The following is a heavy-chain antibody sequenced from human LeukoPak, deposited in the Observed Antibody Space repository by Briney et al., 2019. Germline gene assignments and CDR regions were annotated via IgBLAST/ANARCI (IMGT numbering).Heavy chain of an antibody. J-gene: IGHJ6*02. CDR3: AKVSRYCSSTSCYTWYYYYGMDV. Sequence: QPGGSLRLSCAASGFTFSSYGMHWVRQAPGKGLEWVAVISYDGSNKYYAYSVKGRFTISRDNSKNTLYLQMNSLRAEDTAVYYCAKVSRYCSSTSCYTWYYYYGMDVWGQGTTVTVSS. V-gene: IGHV3-30*18. D-gene: IGHD2-2*02. CDR2: ISYDGSNK. CDR1: GFTFSSYG.